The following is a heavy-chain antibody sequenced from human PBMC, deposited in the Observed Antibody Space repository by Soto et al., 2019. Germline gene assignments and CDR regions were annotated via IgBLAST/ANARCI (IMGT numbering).Heavy chain of an antibody. Sequence: ASVKVSCKASGYTFTGYYMHWVRQAPGQGLEWMGWINPNSGGTNYAQKFQGRVTMTRDTSISTAYMELSRLRSDDTAVYYCARDLGFYDSSGYRSVRGFDPWGQGTLVTVSS. V-gene: IGHV1-2*02. CDR2: INPNSGGT. CDR3: ARDLGFYDSSGYRSVRGFDP. J-gene: IGHJ5*02. CDR1: GYTFTGYY. D-gene: IGHD3-22*01.